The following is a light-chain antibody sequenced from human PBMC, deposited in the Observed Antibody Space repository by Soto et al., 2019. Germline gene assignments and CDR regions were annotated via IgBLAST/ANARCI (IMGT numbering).Light chain of an antibody. CDR1: GSNVGSNT. CDR3: ATWDDSLNGAV. J-gene: IGLJ3*02. V-gene: IGLV1-44*01. CDR2: SNS. Sequence: QSVLTQPPSASGTPGQRVTISCSGSGSNVGSNTVTWYQHLPGAAPKLLIYSNSQRPSGVPDRFFGSKSGTSASLAISWLQSEDEADYYCATWDDSLNGAVFGGGTKVTVL.